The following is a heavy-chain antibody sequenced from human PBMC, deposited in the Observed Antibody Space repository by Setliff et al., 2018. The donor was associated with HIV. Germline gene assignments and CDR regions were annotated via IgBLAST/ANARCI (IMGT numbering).Heavy chain of an antibody. CDR1: GFTFSSYD. CDR2: IGTAGDT. Sequence: GGSLRLSCAASGFTFSSYDMHWVRQATGKGLEWVSHIGTAGDTYYLDSVKGRFTISREDARNSGYLQMNSLRDDDTAVYFCARTAYYRDSSGYYSVAFDMWGPGTMVTVSS. D-gene: IGHD3-22*01. CDR3: ARTAYYRDSSGYYSVAFDM. J-gene: IGHJ3*02. V-gene: IGHV3-13*01.